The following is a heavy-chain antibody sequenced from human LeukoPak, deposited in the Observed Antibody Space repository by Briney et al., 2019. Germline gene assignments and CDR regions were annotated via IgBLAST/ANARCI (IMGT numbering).Heavy chain of an antibody. CDR2: ISGSGARS. J-gene: IGHJ5*02. D-gene: IGHD3-16*01. V-gene: IGHV3-23*01. Sequence: GGSLRLSCAASGFTFNNFAMNWVRQAPGKGLEWVSRISGSGARSHYADSVKGRLTISRDNSKKTLYLQMRSLRAEDTAVYYCAGGGGITDLSCFDPWGQGTLVTVSS. CDR1: GFTFNNFA. CDR3: AGGGGITDLSCFDP.